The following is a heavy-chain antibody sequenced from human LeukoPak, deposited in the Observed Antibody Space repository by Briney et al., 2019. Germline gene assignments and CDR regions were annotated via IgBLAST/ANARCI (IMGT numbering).Heavy chain of an antibody. V-gene: IGHV1-3*01. CDR2: VNAGNGNT. CDR1: GYTFTSYA. CDR3: ARATDYSNYGLDFDY. Sequence: ASVKVSCKASGYTFTSYAMHWVRQAPGQRLEWMGWVNAGNGNTKYSQKFQGRVTITRDTSASTAYMELSSLRSEDTAVYHCARATDYSNYGLDFDYWGQGTLVTVSS. J-gene: IGHJ4*02. D-gene: IGHD4-11*01.